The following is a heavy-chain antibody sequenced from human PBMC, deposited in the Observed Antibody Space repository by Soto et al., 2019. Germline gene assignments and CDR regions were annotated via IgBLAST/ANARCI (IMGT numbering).Heavy chain of an antibody. D-gene: IGHD2-21*02. V-gene: IGHV2-5*02. CDR2: IYWDDDK. J-gene: IGHJ6*02. CDR3: LHSRCGGDCIQSSASHYYYGRDV. Sequence: QITLKESGPTLVKPTQTLTLTCTFSGFSLSTSGVGVGWIRQPPGKALEWLALIYWDDDKRYSPSLRSRLTISKDTSKNQVVLTMTNIDPVDTATYHCLHSRCGGDCIQSSASHYYYGRDVWGPGTTVNVSS. CDR1: GFSLSTSGVG.